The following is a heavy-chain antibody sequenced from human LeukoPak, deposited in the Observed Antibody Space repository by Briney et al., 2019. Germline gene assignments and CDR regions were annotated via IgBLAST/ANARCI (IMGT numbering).Heavy chain of an antibody. CDR1: GYTFTGYY. CDR3: ASTYSTGWNFEY. J-gene: IGHJ4*02. V-gene: IGHV1-2*02. Sequence: ASVKVSCKTSGYTFTGYYMHWVRQAPGQGLEWMGWINPNSGGTNCAQKFKGRVTMTRDTSSSAAYMELSGLRFDDTAIYYCASTYSTGWNFEYWGQGTLVTVSS. D-gene: IGHD2-8*02. CDR2: INPNSGGT.